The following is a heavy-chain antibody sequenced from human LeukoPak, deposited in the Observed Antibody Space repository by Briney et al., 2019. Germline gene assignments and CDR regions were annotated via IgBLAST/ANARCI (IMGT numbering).Heavy chain of an antibody. CDR3: ARDFTYLPLLEYSSSSGEI. V-gene: IGHV3-48*01. J-gene: IGHJ4*02. CDR2: ISSSSSTI. CDR1: GFTFSSYS. D-gene: IGHD6-6*01. Sequence: PGGSLRLSCVASGFTFSSYSMNWVRQAPGKGLEWVSYISSSSSTIYYADSVKGRLTISRDNAKNSLYLQMNSLRAEDTAVYYCARDFTYLPLLEYSSSSGEIWGQGTLVTVSS.